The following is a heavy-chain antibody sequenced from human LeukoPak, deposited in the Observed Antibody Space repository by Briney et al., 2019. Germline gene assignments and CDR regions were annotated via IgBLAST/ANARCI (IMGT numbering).Heavy chain of an antibody. Sequence: GASVKVSCKASGYIFTSYGINWVRQAPGQGLEWMGWINAYNGNTNYAQKLQGRVTMTTDTSTTTAYMELRSLRSDDTAVYYCARHGGYCSVTTCYPFDYWGQGTLVTVSS. D-gene: IGHD2-2*01. V-gene: IGHV1-18*01. CDR1: GYIFTSYG. CDR3: ARHGGYCSVTTCYPFDY. CDR2: INAYNGNT. J-gene: IGHJ4*02.